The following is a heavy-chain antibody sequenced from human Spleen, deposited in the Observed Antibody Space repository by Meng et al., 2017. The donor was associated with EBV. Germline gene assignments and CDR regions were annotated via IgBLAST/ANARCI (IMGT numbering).Heavy chain of an antibody. V-gene: IGHV1-46*01. J-gene: IGHJ4*02. CDR2: INPTGGST. D-gene: IGHD6-19*01. CDR3: ARSPYSSGWDYFDY. Sequence: QGQSVQSGSKLRKPWASGKVSCKASGYSFTSYYMHWVRQAPGQGPEWMGIINPTGGSTTYAQKFQGRVTVTMDTPTSTLYMELSSLRSEDTAVYYCARSPYSSGWDYFDYWGQGTLVTVSS. CDR1: GYSFTSYY.